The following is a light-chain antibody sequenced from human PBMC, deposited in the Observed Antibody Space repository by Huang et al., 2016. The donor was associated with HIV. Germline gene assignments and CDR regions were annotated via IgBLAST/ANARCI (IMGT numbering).Light chain of an antibody. CDR1: QSVNSN. J-gene: IGKJ1*01. CDR3: QQYNYWPPT. Sequence: EIVMTQSQATLSVSPGDRATLSRRASQSVNSNLAWYQQKPGQAPRLLVYSASNRATGIPARCSGSGSGTDFTLTISSLQSEDFAVYSCQQYNYWPPTFGQGTKVEIK. V-gene: IGKV3-15*01. CDR2: SAS.